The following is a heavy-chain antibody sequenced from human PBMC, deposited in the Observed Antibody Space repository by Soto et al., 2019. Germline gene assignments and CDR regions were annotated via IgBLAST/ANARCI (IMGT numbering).Heavy chain of an antibody. CDR1: GASITTYY. J-gene: IGHJ4*02. CDR3: ARASGNSGI. Sequence: SETLSITCTVSGASITTYYWSWIRQPPGKGLEWIGYISYSGSTDYNPSLKSRVTISFDASKNQISLQVRSATAADAAVYYCARASGNSGIWGQGTLVTVS. V-gene: IGHV4-59*01. CDR2: ISYSGST. D-gene: IGHD3-3*01.